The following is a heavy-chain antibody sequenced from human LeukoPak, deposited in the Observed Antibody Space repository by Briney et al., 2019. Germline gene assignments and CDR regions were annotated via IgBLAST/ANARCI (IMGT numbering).Heavy chain of an antibody. Sequence: PSETLSLTYAVYGGSFSGYYWSWIRQPPGKGLEWIGYIYYSGSTYYNPSLKSRVTISVDTSKNQFSLKLSSVTAADTAVYYCARVRLRFLEWPNWFDPWGQGTLVTVSS. D-gene: IGHD3-3*01. CDR3: ARVRLRFLEWPNWFDP. V-gene: IGHV4-30-4*01. J-gene: IGHJ5*02. CDR2: IYYSGST. CDR1: GGSFSGYY.